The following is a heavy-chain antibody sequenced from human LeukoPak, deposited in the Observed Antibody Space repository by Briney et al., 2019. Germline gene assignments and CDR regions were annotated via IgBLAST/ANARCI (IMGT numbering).Heavy chain of an antibody. CDR2: IYYSGST. Sequence: SETLSLTCTVSGGSISSYYWGWIRQPPGKGLEWIGSIYYSGSTYYNPSLKSRVTISVDTSKNQFSLKLSSVTAADTAVYYCASEYSSSGVYYYYYYMDVWGKGTTVTVSS. CDR1: GGSISSYY. J-gene: IGHJ6*03. D-gene: IGHD6-6*01. CDR3: ASEYSSSGVYYYYYYMDV. V-gene: IGHV4-39*07.